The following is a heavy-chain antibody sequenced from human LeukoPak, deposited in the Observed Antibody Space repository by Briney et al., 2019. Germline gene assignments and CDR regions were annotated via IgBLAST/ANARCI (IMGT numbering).Heavy chain of an antibody. CDR2: TYYRSTWYN. J-gene: IGHJ5*02. CDR3: ARRLTQYDCFDP. CDR1: GDSVSSNSVT. D-gene: IGHD2-2*01. Sequence: KNSQTLSLTCAISGDSVSSNSVTWNWIRQSPSRGLEWLGRTYYRSTWYNDYAVSVRGRITVNPGTSKNQFSLHLNSVTPEDTAVYYCARRLTQYDCFDPWGQGILVTVSS. V-gene: IGHV6-1*01.